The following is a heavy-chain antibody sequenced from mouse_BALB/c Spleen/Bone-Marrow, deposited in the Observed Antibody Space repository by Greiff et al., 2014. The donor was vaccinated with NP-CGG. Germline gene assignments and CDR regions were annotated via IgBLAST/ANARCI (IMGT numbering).Heavy chain of an antibody. Sequence: QVQLQQSGAELVRPGVSVKLSCTASGYKFTSYWMHWIKQRPEQGLERIGEINPSNGGTNYNEKFQSTATLTVDKSSSTAYLQLHSLRSEDAAAEDCERAGEGYYGDYFDYWGQGTTLTVSS. CDR1: GYKFTSYW. CDR3: ERAGEGYYGDYFDY. V-gene: IGHV1S81*02. CDR2: INPSNGGT. D-gene: IGHD1-2*01. J-gene: IGHJ2*01.